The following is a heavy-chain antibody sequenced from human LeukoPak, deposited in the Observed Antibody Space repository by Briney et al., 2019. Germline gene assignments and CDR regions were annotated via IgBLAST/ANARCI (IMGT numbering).Heavy chain of an antibody. V-gene: IGHV3-30-3*01. CDR3: ARAGYSSTSCYFDY. D-gene: IGHD2-2*01. J-gene: IGHJ4*02. CDR2: ISYDGSNK. Sequence: QTGGSLRLSCAASGFTFSSYAMHWVRQAPGKGLEWVAVISYDGSNKYYADSVKGRFTISRDNSKNTLYLQMNSLRAEDTAVYYCARAGYSSTSCYFDYWGQGTLVTVSS. CDR1: GFTFSSYA.